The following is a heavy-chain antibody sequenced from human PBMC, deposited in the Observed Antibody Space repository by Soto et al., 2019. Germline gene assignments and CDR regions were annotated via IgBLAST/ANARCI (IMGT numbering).Heavy chain of an antibody. D-gene: IGHD5-18*01. CDR3: AATGYTYGYHFDH. J-gene: IGHJ4*02. CDR2: IDPSDSST. Sequence: GESLKISCKASGYTFTSYWITWVRQMPGKGLEWMGRIDPSDSSTKYSPSFQGHVTISTDKSITTAHLQWTSLKVSDTAIYYCAATGYTYGYHFDHWGQGTQVTVSS. V-gene: IGHV5-10-1*01. CDR1: GYTFTSYW.